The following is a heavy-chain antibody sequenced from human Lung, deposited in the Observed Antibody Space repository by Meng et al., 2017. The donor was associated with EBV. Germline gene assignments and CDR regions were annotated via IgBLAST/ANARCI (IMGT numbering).Heavy chain of an antibody. D-gene: IGHD4-17*01. CDR2: IYYSGST. CDR1: GGSISSGGFY. J-gene: IGHJ5*02. CDR3: ARTNYGDYNWFDP. Sequence: QVQRQGSGPGLVKPSEALSLTCNVSGGSISSGGFYWSWIRQHPGKGLEWIGYIYYSGSTYYNPSLRSRVAISIDTSKNQFSLKLTSVTAADTAVYFCARTNYGDYNWFDPWGQGTLVTVSS. V-gene: IGHV4-31*03.